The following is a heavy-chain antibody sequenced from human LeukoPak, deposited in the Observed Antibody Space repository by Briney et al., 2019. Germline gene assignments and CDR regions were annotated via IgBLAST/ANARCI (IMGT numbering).Heavy chain of an antibody. Sequence: ASVKVSCKASGYTFTGYYMHWVRQAPGQGLEWMGWINPNSGGTNYAQKFQGRVTMTRDTSISTAYMELSRLRSDDTAVYYCARGRDIVVVPAREYNWFDPWGQGTLVTVSS. J-gene: IGHJ5*02. CDR3: ARGRDIVVVPAREYNWFDP. D-gene: IGHD2-2*01. V-gene: IGHV1-2*02. CDR1: GYTFTGYY. CDR2: INPNSGGT.